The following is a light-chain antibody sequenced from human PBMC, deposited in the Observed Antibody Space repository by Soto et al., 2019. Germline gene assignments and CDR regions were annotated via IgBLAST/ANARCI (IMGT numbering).Light chain of an antibody. Sequence: EVVLTQSPGTLSLSPGERATLSCRASQSVAANYLAWYQQKRGQAPMLLLYGASSRATGIPDRFSGSGSGTDFNLTISRLEPEDFSVYYCHQYGTAPLTFGPGTKVDIK. CDR2: GAS. J-gene: IGKJ3*01. CDR1: QSVAANY. CDR3: HQYGTAPLT. V-gene: IGKV3-20*01.